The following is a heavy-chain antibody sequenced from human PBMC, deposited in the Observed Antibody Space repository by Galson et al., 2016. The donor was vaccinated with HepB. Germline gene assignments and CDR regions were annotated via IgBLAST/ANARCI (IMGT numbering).Heavy chain of an antibody. Sequence: SLRLSCAATGFIFSDYGMHWVRQAPGKGLEWVGVIWYDGSDEYYADSVKGRFTISRDNSKNTLYMQMNSLRVEDTAVYFCAKEWRRGSQDPFDLWGQGTMVTVSS. D-gene: IGHD1-26*01. J-gene: IGHJ3*01. CDR1: GFIFSDYG. CDR2: IWYDGSDE. V-gene: IGHV3-33*06. CDR3: AKEWRRGSQDPFDL.